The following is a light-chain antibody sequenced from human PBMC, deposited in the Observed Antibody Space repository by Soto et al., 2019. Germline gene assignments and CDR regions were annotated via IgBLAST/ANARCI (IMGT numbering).Light chain of an antibody. J-gene: IGLJ1*01. Sequence: QSVLTQPPSASGTPGQRVTISCSGSSSNIGSNPVNWFHQVPGTAPKVVIYSNNERPSGVPVRFSGSKSGNTASLTVSGLQAEDEADYYCSSYATGDNYVFGSGTKLTVL. CDR1: SSNIGSNP. CDR3: SSYATGDNYV. V-gene: IGLV1-44*01. CDR2: SNN.